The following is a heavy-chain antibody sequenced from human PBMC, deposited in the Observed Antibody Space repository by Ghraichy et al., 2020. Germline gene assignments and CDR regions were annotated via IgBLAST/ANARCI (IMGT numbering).Heavy chain of an antibody. V-gene: IGHV3-48*02. CDR3: TREPIGLLGARPFDY. CDR2: ISSSGTT. J-gene: IGHJ4*02. Sequence: GESLNISCAASGFTFIGYSVNWVRQAPGKGLEWISYISSSGTTHYADSVKGRFTISRDNAKKSLYLQMSSLRDDDTAVYYCTREPIGLLGARPFDYWGQGTLVTVSS. CDR1: GFTFIGYS. D-gene: IGHD1-26*01.